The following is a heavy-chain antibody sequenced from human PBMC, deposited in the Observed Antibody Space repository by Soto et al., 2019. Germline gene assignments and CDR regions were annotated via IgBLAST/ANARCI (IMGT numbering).Heavy chain of an antibody. D-gene: IGHD2-2*02. CDR2: IYPGDSDT. V-gene: IGHV5-51*01. CDR3: ARVDIVVVPAAILGLNWFDP. CDR1: GYSFTSYW. J-gene: IGHJ5*02. Sequence: GESLKISCKGSGYSFTSYWIGWVRQMPGKGLEWIGIIYPGDSDTRYSPSFQGQVTISADKSISTAYLQWGSLKASDTAMYYCARVDIVVVPAAILGLNWFDPWGQGTLVTVSS.